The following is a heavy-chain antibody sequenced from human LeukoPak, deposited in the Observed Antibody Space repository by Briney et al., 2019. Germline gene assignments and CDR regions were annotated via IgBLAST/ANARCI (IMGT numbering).Heavy chain of an antibody. Sequence: SQTLSLTCTVSSDSISSGSYYWSWIRQPAGKGLEWIGRIYTSGSTNYNPSLKSRVTISVDTSKNQFSLKLSSVTAADTAVYYCARSTVVTPVVPFDYWGQGTLVTVSS. V-gene: IGHV4-61*02. CDR2: IYTSGST. CDR1: SDSISSGSYY. CDR3: ARSTVVTPVVPFDY. D-gene: IGHD4-23*01. J-gene: IGHJ4*02.